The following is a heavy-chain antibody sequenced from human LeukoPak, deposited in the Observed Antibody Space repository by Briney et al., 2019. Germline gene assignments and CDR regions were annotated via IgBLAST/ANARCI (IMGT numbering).Heavy chain of an antibody. D-gene: IGHD2-2*01. V-gene: IGHV3-30*18. Sequence: PGRSLRLSCAASGFTFSSYGMHWVRQAPGKGLEWVAVISYDGSNKYYADSVKGRFTISRDNSKNTLYLQMNSLRAEDTAVYYCAKPFFSRDCSSTSCYLNSDYWGQGTLVTVSS. CDR1: GFTFSSYG. J-gene: IGHJ4*02. CDR3: AKPFFSRDCSSTSCYLNSDY. CDR2: ISYDGSNK.